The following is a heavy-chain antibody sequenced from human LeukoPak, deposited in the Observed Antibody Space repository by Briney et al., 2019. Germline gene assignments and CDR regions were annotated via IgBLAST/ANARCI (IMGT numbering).Heavy chain of an antibody. CDR2: ISSNGGST. V-gene: IGHV3-64D*06. D-gene: IGHD1-26*01. Sequence: GGSLRLSCASSGFTFSSYAMSWVRQAPGKGLEYVSAISSNGGSTYYADSVKGRFTISRDNSKNTLYLQMSSLRAEDTAVYYCVKVGLVGGSSYGTGPYYFDYWGQGTLVTVSS. J-gene: IGHJ4*02. CDR1: GFTFSSYA. CDR3: VKVGLVGGSSYGTGPYYFDY.